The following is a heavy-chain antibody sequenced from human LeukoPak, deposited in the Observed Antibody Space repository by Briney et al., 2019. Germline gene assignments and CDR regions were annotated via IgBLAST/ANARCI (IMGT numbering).Heavy chain of an antibody. V-gene: IGHV4-59*01. CDR2: IYYSGST. D-gene: IGHD4-17*01. CDR1: GGSISSYY. CDR3: ARGRESYGDFYNWFDP. Sequence: PSETLSLTCTVSGGSISSYYWSWVRQPPGKGLEWIGYIYYSGSTNYNPSLKSRVTISVDTSKNQFSLKLSSVTAADTAVYYCARGRESYGDFYNWFDPWGQGTLVTVSS. J-gene: IGHJ5*02.